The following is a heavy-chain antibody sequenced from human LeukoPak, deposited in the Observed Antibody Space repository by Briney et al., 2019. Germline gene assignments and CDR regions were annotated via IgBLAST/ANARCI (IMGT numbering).Heavy chain of an antibody. V-gene: IGHV1-2*02. CDR2: INPNSGDT. Sequence: ASVKVSCKASGYTSTGYYVHWVRQAPGQGLEWIGWINPNSGDTNYAQKFQGRVTMTRDTSISTAYMELSGLRSDDTAVYYCARVVGATVSFDYWGQGTLVTVSS. CDR3: ARVVGATVSFDY. J-gene: IGHJ4*02. D-gene: IGHD1-26*01. CDR1: GYTSTGYY.